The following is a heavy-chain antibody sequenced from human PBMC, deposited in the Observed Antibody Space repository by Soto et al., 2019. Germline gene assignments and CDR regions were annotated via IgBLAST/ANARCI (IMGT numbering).Heavy chain of an antibody. CDR3: ARQRVAPAQYFFDN. Sequence: WTWLRQPPGTRLEWIGYITDVGSTNYNPSLKSRVTISADTTKNHYSLNVRSVTAADTAVYYCARQRVAPAQYFFDNWGQGIPVTVSS. D-gene: IGHD2-2*01. J-gene: IGHJ4*02. CDR2: ITDVGST. V-gene: IGHV4-61*07.